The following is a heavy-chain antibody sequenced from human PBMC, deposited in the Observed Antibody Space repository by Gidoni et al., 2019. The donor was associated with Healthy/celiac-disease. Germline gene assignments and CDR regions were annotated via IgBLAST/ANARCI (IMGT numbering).Heavy chain of an antibody. V-gene: IGHV4-34*01. D-gene: IGHD5-12*01. CDR2: INHSGST. CDR3: ARGKSEATIIIIDY. CDR1: GGSFSGYY. J-gene: IGHJ4*02. Sequence: QVRLQQWGAGLLKPSETLSLTCAVYGGSFSGYYWSWIRQPPGKGLEWIGEINHSGSTNYNPSLKSRVTISVDTSKNQFSRKLSSVTAADTAVYYCARGKSEATIIIIDYWGQGTLVTVSS.